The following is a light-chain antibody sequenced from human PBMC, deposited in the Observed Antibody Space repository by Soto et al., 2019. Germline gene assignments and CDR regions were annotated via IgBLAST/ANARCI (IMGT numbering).Light chain of an antibody. V-gene: IGKV1-5*03. J-gene: IGKJ1*01. CDR2: QAS. Sequence: DIQMTQSPSTLSAAVGDKVTITCRASQSISNWLAWYQQKPGKAPKLLIYQASSLESGVPGRFSGSGSGTEFILTISNLQPDDFATYYCKQYNKTFGQGTKVEIK. CDR3: KQYNKT. CDR1: QSISNW.